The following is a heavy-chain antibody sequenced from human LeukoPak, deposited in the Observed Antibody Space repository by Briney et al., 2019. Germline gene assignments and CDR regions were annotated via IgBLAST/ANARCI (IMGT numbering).Heavy chain of an antibody. CDR2: TYYRSKWYN. Sequence: SQTLSLTCAISGDSVSSHSSAWNWIRQSPSRGLEWLGRTYYRSKWYNEYAVSVKSRITINPDTSKNQFSLQVNSVTPEDTAVYYCARGAPGGDGYNSFDYWGQGTLVTVSS. CDR3: ARGAPGGDGYNSFDY. J-gene: IGHJ4*02. V-gene: IGHV6-1*01. CDR1: GDSVSSHSSA. D-gene: IGHD5-24*01.